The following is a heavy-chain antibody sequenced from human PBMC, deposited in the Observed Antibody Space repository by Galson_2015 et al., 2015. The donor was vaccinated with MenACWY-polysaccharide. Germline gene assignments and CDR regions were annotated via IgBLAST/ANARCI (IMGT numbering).Heavy chain of an antibody. J-gene: IGHJ4*02. CDR1: GYTFSSYG. D-gene: IGHD3-10*02. CDR2: ISTDNGVT. CDR3: ARAPPGYVGHDF. V-gene: IGHV1-18*01. Sequence: SVKVSCKASGYTFSSYGFSWMRQAPGQGLEWMGWISTDNGVTNYVQSLQDRVTMTTDTSTSTAYMEFRSLRSDDTAVYYCARAPPGYVGHDFWGQGTLVAVSS.